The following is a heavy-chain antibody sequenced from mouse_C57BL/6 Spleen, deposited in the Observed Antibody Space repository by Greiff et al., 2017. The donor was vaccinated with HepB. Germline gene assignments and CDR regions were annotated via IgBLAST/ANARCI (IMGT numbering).Heavy chain of an antibody. CDR2: IYPGNSDT. V-gene: IGHV1-5*01. Sequence: EVKLVESGTVLARPGASVKMSCKTSGYTFTSYWMHWVKQRPGQGLEWIGAIYPGNSDTSYNQKFKGKAKLTAVTSASTAYMELSSLTNEDSAVYYCTRDYYGNYYAMDYWGQGTSVTVSS. CDR3: TRDYYGNYYAMDY. D-gene: IGHD2-1*01. J-gene: IGHJ4*01. CDR1: GYTFTSYW.